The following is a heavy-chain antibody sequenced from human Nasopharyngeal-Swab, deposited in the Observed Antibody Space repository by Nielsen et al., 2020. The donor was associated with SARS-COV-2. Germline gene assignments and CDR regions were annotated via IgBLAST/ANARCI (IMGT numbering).Heavy chain of an antibody. D-gene: IGHD6-25*01. CDR3: ARDILGSSGWKHFDS. J-gene: IGHJ4*02. CDR2: ISFDVINQ. Sequence: GGSLRLSCAASGFRFSGYGMHWVRQAPGKGLEWVAYISFDVINQAYAESARGRFTVSRGNSKNTLFLQMNSLIIEDTAVYYCARDILGSSGWKHFDSWGQGTLVTVSS. CDR1: GFRFSGYG. V-gene: IGHV3-30*03.